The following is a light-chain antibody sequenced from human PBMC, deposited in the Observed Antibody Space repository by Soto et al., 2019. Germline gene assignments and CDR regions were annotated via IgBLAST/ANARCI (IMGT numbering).Light chain of an antibody. CDR3: QQRSIWPPECT. CDR1: QTFSSY. Sequence: EIVLTQSPATLSLSPGERATLSCMARQTFSSYLAWYQQKPGQAPRLLIYDASNRATGIPARFSGSGSGTDFTLTISSLEPEDFAVYYCQQRSIWPPECTFGQGTKLEIK. V-gene: IGKV3-11*01. J-gene: IGKJ2*02. CDR2: DAS.